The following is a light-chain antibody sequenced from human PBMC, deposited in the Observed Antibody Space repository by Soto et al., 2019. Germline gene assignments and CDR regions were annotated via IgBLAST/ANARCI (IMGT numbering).Light chain of an antibody. CDR2: DVS. CDR1: SSDVGGYNY. CDR3: TSYTSSSTLVV. Sequence: QSALTQPASVSGSPGQSITISCTGTSSDVGGYNYVSWYQQHPGKAPKLMIYDVSNRPSGVSNRFSGSKSGNTASLTISGLQVEDGADYSCTSYTSSSTLVVFGGGTKLPVL. V-gene: IGLV2-14*01. J-gene: IGLJ2*01.